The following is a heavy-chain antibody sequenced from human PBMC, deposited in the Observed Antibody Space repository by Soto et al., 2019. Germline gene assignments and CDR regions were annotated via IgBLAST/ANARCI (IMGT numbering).Heavy chain of an antibody. Sequence: QVQLQESGPGLVKPSQTLSLTCSVSGGSISSGYYYWSWIRQPPGQGQEWIGNIYYSGNTYYNPSLKSRLIISIDTSKNQFSLKVGSLTAADPGVYDCAISSVYCMVFWGQGTTVTVSS. CDR3: AISSVYCMVF. V-gene: IGHV4-30-4*01. D-gene: IGHD3-10*01. CDR1: GGSISSGYYY. CDR2: IYYSGNT. J-gene: IGHJ6*02.